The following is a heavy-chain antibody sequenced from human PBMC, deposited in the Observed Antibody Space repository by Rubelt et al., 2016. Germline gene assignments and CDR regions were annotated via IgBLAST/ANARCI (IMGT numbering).Heavy chain of an antibody. D-gene: IGHD6-19*01. V-gene: IGHV1-2*02. J-gene: IGHJ4*02. CDR2: INLNTGGT. CDR3: LRSVAGV. Sequence: QVQLVQSGAEVKKPGASVRVSCEASGYTLTGSFLHWVRQAPGQGLEWMGWINLNTGGTNYAQKFQGRFTMTRDMSISTAYMEAGRLRADEMAGYDCLRSVAGVGGQGTLVTVSS. CDR1: GYTLTGSF.